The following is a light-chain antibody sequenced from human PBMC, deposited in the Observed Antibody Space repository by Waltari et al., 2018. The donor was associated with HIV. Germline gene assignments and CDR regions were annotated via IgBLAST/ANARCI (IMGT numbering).Light chain of an antibody. V-gene: IGKV3-20*01. J-gene: IGKJ2*01. Sequence: ELVLTQSPGTLSLSPGERATLSCRASQTISNRFVAWYQQKPGQAPRLLIYDAFSRATGIPDRFSGSGSGTDFSLTISRLEPEDFAVYFCQQYVKSPYTFGQGTKLEIK. CDR2: DAF. CDR3: QQYVKSPYT. CDR1: QTISNRF.